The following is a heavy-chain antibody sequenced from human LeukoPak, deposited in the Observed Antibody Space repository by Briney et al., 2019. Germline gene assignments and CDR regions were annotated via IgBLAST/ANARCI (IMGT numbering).Heavy chain of an antibody. CDR2: IKSDGST. D-gene: IGHD3-22*01. CDR1: GFTFSSYW. J-gene: IGHJ1*01. V-gene: IGHV3-74*01. CDR3: ARAPSDIGGYYPEYFRH. Sequence: PGGSLRLSCAASGFTFSSYWMHWVRQAPGKGLVWVSRIKSDGSTNYADSVKGRFTISRDNAKNTVSLQMNSLRAEDTGVYYCARAPSDIGGYYPEYFRHWGQGPLVTVSP.